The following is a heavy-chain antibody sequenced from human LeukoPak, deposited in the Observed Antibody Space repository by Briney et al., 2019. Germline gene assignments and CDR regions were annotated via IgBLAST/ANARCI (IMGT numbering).Heavy chain of an antibody. CDR2: ISGISGSA. Sequence: GGSLRLSCAASGITFSSYAMSWVRQAPGKGLEWVSSISGISGSAYYADSVKGRFTISRDNSKNTLYLQMNSLRAEDTAVYYCARLGRYADYWGQGTLVTVSS. D-gene: IGHD3-16*01. V-gene: IGHV3-23*01. J-gene: IGHJ4*02. CDR3: ARLGRYADY. CDR1: GITFSSYA.